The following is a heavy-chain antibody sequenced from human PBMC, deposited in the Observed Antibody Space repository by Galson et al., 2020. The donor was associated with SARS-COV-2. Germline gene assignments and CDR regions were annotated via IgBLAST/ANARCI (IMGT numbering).Heavy chain of an antibody. CDR2: IFFDGSDK. CDR1: GFTFSSHA. D-gene: IGHD1-26*01. CDR3: ARESRWELYFDY. Sequence: GESLKISCAASGFTFSSHAMHWVRQAPGKGLEWVAQIFFDGSDKYYGDSVKGRFTISRDSSKNTVYLQMNNLRADDTAVYYCARESRWELYFDYWGQGTLVTVSS. V-gene: IGHV3-33*01. J-gene: IGHJ4*02.